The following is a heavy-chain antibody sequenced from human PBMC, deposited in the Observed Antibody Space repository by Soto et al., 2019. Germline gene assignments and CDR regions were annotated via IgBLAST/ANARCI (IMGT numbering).Heavy chain of an antibody. CDR1: GFTFSKYA. D-gene: IGHD6-6*01. Sequence: GGSLRLSCAASGFTFSKYAMTWARQAPGKGLEWVSAISSNGAGTYYVDSVKGRFTVSRDNSKNTLYLQMNSLRAEDTAVYYCARDGAARPGTRTDAFDIWGQGTMVTVSS. CDR3: ARDGAARPGTRTDAFDI. J-gene: IGHJ3*02. CDR2: ISSNGAGT. V-gene: IGHV3-23*01.